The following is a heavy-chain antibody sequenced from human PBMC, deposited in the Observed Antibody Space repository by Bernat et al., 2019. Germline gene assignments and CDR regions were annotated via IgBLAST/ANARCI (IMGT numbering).Heavy chain of an antibody. CDR3: ARTTMVQGPHIYYYYYMDV. D-gene: IGHD3-10*01. J-gene: IGHJ6*03. CDR1: GYTFTSYG. Sequence: QVQLVQSGAEVKKPGASVKVSCKASGYTFTSYGISWVRQAPGQGLEWMGWISAYNGNTNYAQKLQGRVTMTTDTSTSTAYMELRSLRSDDTAVYYCARTTMVQGPHIYYYYYMDVWGKGTTVTVSS. CDR2: ISAYNGNT. V-gene: IGHV1-18*01.